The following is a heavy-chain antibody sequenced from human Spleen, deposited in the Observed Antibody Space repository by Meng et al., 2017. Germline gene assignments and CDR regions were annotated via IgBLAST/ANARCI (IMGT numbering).Heavy chain of an antibody. CDR2: IYHSGST. V-gene: IGHV4-38-2*02. Sequence: SETLSLTCTVSGYSISSGYYWGWIRQPPGKGLEWIGSIYHSGSTYYNPSLKSRVTISVDTSKNQFSLKLSSVTAADTAVYYCARDALSSYYYDSSGYWTDAFDIWGQGTMVTVSS. J-gene: IGHJ3*02. CDR1: GYSISSGYY. CDR3: ARDALSSYYYDSSGYWTDAFDI. D-gene: IGHD3-22*01.